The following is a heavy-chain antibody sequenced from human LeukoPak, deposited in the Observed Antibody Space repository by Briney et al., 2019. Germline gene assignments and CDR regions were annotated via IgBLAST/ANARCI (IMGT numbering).Heavy chain of an antibody. D-gene: IGHD3-9*01. CDR2: IYYSGST. V-gene: IGHV4-59*01. CDR3: ARVTGYTIEDYFDY. J-gene: IGHJ4*02. Sequence: SETLSLTCTVSGGSISSYYWSWIRQPPGKGLEWIGYIYYSGSTNYNPSLKSRVTISVDTSKNQFSLKLSSVTAADTAVYYCARVTGYTIEDYFDYWGQGTLVTVSS. CDR1: GGSISSYY.